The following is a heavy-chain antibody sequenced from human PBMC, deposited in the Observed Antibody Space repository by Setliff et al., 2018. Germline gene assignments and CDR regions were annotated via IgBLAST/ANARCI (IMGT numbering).Heavy chain of an antibody. CDR3: AIPSSGNFYFDY. J-gene: IGHJ4*02. V-gene: IGHV1-69*13. Sequence: ASVKVSCKASGGTFSSYAITWVRQAPGQGLEWMGGIIPIFGTAKYAQKFQDRVTITADQSTRTAYMELSSLRSEDTAVYYCAIPSSGNFYFDYWGQGTLVTVSS. D-gene: IGHD1-26*01. CDR1: GGTFSSYA. CDR2: IIPIFGTA.